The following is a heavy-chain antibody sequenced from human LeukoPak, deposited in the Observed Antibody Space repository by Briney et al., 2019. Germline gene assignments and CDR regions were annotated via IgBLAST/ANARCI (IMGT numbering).Heavy chain of an antibody. CDR1: GGSFSGYY. CDR2: INHSGST. J-gene: IGHJ6*04. D-gene: IGHD3-10*01. V-gene: IGHV4-34*01. Sequence: SETLSLTCAVYGGSFSGYYWSWIRQPPGKGLEWIGEINHSGSTNYNPSLKSRVTISVDTSKNQFSLKLSSVTAADTAVYYCARGDPYYYGSGSYYNVLRDYGMDVWGKGTTVTVSS. CDR3: ARGDPYYYGSGSYYNVLRDYGMDV.